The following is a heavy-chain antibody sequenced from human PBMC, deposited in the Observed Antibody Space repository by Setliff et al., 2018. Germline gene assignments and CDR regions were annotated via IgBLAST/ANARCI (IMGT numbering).Heavy chain of an antibody. CDR1: GYSFTSHY. J-gene: IGHJ4*02. Sequence: ASVKVSCKPSGYSFTSHYMHWVRQAPGQGLEWMGIINPGGLSSSSTQKFEGRVTMTRDTSTSTVYMELNSLTSDDTAVYYCARAGVAAAGKKGVFEHWGQGTLVTVS. CDR2: INPGGLSS. V-gene: IGHV1-46*01. CDR3: ARAGVAAAGKKGVFEH. D-gene: IGHD6-13*01.